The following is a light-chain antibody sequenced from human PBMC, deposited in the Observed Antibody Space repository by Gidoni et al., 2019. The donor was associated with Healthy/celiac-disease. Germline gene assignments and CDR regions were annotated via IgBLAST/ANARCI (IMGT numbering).Light chain of an antibody. CDR2: YKSDSDK. Sequence: AVLTQPSSLSASPGASASLTCTLRSGINVGTYRIYWYQQKPGSPPQYLLRYKSDSDKQQGSGVPSRFSESKDASANAGILLISGLQSEDEADYYCMIWHSSAWVFGGGTKLTVL. V-gene: IGLV5-45*03. CDR1: SGINVGTYR. CDR3: MIWHSSAWV. J-gene: IGLJ3*02.